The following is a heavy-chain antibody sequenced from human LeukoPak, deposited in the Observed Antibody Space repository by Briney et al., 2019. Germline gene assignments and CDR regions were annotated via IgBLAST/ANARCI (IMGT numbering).Heavy chain of an antibody. V-gene: IGHV3-21*01. CDR1: GFTFSSYS. CDR3: ARPTTVTDYYYYYMDV. Sequence: KPGGSLRLSCAASGFTFSSYSMNWVRQAPGKGLEWVSSISSSSSYIYYADSVKGRFTISRDNAKNSLYLQMNSLRAEDTAVYYCARPTTVTDYYYYYMDVWGKGTTVTISS. CDR2: ISSSSSYI. D-gene: IGHD4-17*01. J-gene: IGHJ6*03.